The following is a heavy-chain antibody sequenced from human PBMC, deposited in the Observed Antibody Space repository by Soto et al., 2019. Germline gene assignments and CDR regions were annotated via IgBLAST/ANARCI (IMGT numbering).Heavy chain of an antibody. V-gene: IGHV3-33*01. CDR2: IWYDGSNK. Sequence: SLRLSCAASGFTFSSYGMYWVRQAPGKGLEWVAVIWYDGSNKYYADSVKGRFTISRDNSKNTLYLQMNSLRAEDTAVDYCARGTYDFWSGYIYGMDVWGQGTTVTVSS. D-gene: IGHD3-3*01. J-gene: IGHJ6*02. CDR3: ARGTYDFWSGYIYGMDV. CDR1: GFTFSSYG.